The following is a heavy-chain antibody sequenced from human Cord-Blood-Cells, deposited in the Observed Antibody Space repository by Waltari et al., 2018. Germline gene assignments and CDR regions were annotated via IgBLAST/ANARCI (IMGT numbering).Heavy chain of an antibody. J-gene: IGHJ6*03. CDR3: ARNRYYYYYYMDV. CDR1: GFTFSSYW. CDR2: IKQDGSEK. Sequence: EVQLVESGGGLVQPGGSLRLSCAASGFTFSSYWMSWVRQAPGKGLEWVDNIKQDGSEKYYVDSVKGRFTISIDNAKNSLYLQMNSLRAEDTAVYYCARNRYYYYYYMDVWGKGTTVTVSS. V-gene: IGHV3-7*01.